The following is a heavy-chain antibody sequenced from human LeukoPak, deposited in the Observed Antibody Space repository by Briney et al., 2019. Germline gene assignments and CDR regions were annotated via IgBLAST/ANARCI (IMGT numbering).Heavy chain of an antibody. Sequence: PSQTLSLTCTVSGGSISSGGYYWSWIRQPPGKGLEWIGYIYHSGSTYSNPSLKSRVTISVDRSKNQFSLKLSSVTAADTAVYYCARETNWRNNWFDPWGQGTLVTVSS. CDR1: GGSISSGGYY. CDR3: ARETNWRNNWFDP. V-gene: IGHV4-30-2*01. D-gene: IGHD7-27*01. J-gene: IGHJ5*02. CDR2: IYHSGST.